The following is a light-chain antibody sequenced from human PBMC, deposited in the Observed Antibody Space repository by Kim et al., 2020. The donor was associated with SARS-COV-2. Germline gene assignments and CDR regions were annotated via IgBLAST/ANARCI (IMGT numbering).Light chain of an antibody. CDR2: QDT. Sequence: SYELTQPPSVSVSPGQTATIICSGDKLGDKYASWYQQKPGQSPVLVIYQDTKRPSGIPERFSGSNSGNTATLTISGTQSMDEADYYCQAWDASTAVFGTGTKVTVL. V-gene: IGLV3-1*01. CDR1: KLGDKY. CDR3: QAWDASTAV. J-gene: IGLJ1*01.